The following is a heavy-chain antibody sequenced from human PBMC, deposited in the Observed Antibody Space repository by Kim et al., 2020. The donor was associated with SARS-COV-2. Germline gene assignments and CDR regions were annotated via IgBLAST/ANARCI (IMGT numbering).Heavy chain of an antibody. CDR2: ISYRGTI. CDR1: GGSISSRSDF. D-gene: IGHD4-17*01. Sequence: SETLSLTCSVSGGSISSRSDFWVWIRQPPGKGLEWIGSISYRGTIYYNPSLMSRASISIDTSKNRFSLALNSVTAADTAVFYCARSRGVLTVAKGPEVDYWGPGRLVSVSS. CDR3: ARSRGVLTVAKGPEVDY. V-gene: IGHV4-39*01. J-gene: IGHJ4*02.